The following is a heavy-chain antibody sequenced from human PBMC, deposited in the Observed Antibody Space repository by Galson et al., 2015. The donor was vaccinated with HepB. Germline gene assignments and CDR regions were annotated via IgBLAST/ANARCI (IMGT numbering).Heavy chain of an antibody. J-gene: IGHJ4*02. CDR3: ASSVLRFLEWLLRD. Sequence: SVKVSCKASGYRFASHGISWVRQAPGQGLEWMGWISVRNGDTKYAQKVEDRILMTIDTSTNTVYMELRSLRSEDTAVYYCASSVLRFLEWLLRDWGQGTLVTVSS. V-gene: IGHV1-18*04. CDR2: ISVRNGDT. CDR1: GYRFASHG. D-gene: IGHD3-3*01.